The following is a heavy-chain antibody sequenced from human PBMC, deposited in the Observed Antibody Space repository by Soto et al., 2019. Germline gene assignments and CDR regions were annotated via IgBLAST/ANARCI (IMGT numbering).Heavy chain of an antibody. CDR2: IYSGGST. J-gene: IGHJ5*02. CDR3: AMVHDRKKANWFDP. Sequence: EVQLVESGGGLVQPGGSLRLSCAASGFTVSSNYMSWVRQAPGKGLEWVSVIYSGGSTYYADSVKGRLTISRDNSKNTLYLQMNGLRAEDTAVYYCAMVHDRKKANWFDPWGQGTLVTVSS. V-gene: IGHV3-66*01. CDR1: GFTVSSNY.